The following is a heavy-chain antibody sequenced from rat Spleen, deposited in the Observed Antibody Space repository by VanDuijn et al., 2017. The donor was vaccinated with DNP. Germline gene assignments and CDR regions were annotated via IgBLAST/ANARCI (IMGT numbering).Heavy chain of an antibody. V-gene: IGHV5-31*01. CDR1: GFIFSNYW. CDR3: SRGRDGLDY. CDR2: ISNTGDHT. Sequence: EVQLVESGGGPVQPGRSLKLSCVASGFIFSNYWMTWIRQAPGKGLEWVASISNTGDHTYYSDSVKGRFTISRDNAKNTQYLQMDSLRSEDTATYYCSRGRDGLDYWGQGVMVTVSS. J-gene: IGHJ2*01. D-gene: IGHD4-2*01.